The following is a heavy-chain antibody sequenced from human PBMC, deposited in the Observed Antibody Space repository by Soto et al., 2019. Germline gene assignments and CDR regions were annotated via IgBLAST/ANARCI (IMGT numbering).Heavy chain of an antibody. CDR1: GGSISSYY. D-gene: IGHD3-10*01. V-gene: IGHV4-59*01. Sequence: PSETLSLTCTVSGGSISSYYWSWIRQPPGKGLEWIGYIYYSGSTNYNPSLKSRVTISVDTSKNQFSLKLSSVTAADTAVYYCARASKGYYYGSGLSYYYYMDVWGKGTTVTVS. J-gene: IGHJ6*03. CDR2: IYYSGST. CDR3: ARASKGYYYGSGLSYYYYMDV.